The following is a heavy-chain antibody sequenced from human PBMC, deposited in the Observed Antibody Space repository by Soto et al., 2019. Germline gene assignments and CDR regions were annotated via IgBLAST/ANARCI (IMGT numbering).Heavy chain of an antibody. CDR3: ARAFYDFWSGYPYPYYYYYMDV. D-gene: IGHD3-3*01. V-gene: IGHV3-11*01. CDR2: ISSSGSTI. CDR1: GFTFSDYY. Sequence: GGSLRLSCAASGFTFSDYYMSWIRQAPGKGLEWVSYISSSGSTIYYADSVKGRFTISRDNAKNSLYLQMNSLRAEDTAVYYCARAFYDFWSGYPYPYYYYYMDVWGKGTTVTVSS. J-gene: IGHJ6*03.